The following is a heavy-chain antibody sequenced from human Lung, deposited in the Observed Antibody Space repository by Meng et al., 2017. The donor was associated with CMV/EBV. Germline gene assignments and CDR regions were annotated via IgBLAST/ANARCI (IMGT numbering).Heavy chain of an antibody. V-gene: IGHV1-58*01. D-gene: IGHD3-3*01. J-gene: IGHJ4*02. CDR3: AAGSHVMEYYDFWSGYYTPPNIDY. CDR2: SVVGSGNT. CDR1: SFTTTSTA. Sequence: SVXVFSXASSFTTTSTAVLCVRQARGQRLEGIGWSVVGSGNTNYAQKFQERVTITRDMSTSTAYMELSSLRSEDTAVYYCAAGSHVMEYYDFWSGYYTPPNIDYWGQGTLVTVSS.